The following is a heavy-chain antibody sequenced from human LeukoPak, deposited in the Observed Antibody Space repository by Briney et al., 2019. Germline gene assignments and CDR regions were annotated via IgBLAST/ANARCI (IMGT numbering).Heavy chain of an antibody. J-gene: IGHJ4*02. D-gene: IGHD5-24*01. V-gene: IGHV4-39*01. CDR1: GGSISSSSYY. Sequence: SETLSLTCTVSGGSISSSSYYWGWIRQPPGMGLEWIGRIYYSGSTYYNPSLKSRVTISVDTSKNQFSLKLSSVTAADTAVHYCXXXLREMATIAXIDYWGQGTLVTVSS. CDR2: IYYSGST. CDR3: XXXLREMATIAXIDY.